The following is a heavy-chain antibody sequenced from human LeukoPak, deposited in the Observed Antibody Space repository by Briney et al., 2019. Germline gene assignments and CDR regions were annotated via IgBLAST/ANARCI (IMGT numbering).Heavy chain of an antibody. V-gene: IGHV1-69*05. CDR1: GGTFNNSA. CDR2: IMPLFGTA. J-gene: IGHJ6*03. Sequence: ASVKVSCKTSGGTFNNSAISWVRQAPGQGLEWLGGIMPLFGTAGYAQKFQGRVTITKDESTRTVYLELTSLTSADTAVYYSAIVGIAAGRGYYYMGVWGKGTTVTVSS. CDR3: AIVGIAAGRGYYYMGV. D-gene: IGHD6-13*01.